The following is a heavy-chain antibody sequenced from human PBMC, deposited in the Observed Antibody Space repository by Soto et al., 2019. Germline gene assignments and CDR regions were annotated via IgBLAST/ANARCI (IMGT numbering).Heavy chain of an antibody. CDR2: IGDDTAYI. Sequence: EVQLVESGGGLVKPGGSLRLSCTASGFNFGGHSMNWFRHAPGKGLEWVSSIGDDTAYIYYADSVRGRFTIPRDNAANAQYRQMNSVRAEDTGIYYCARDERFLRHGFSDFWGQGALVTVSS. D-gene: IGHD3-3*01. V-gene: IGHV3-21*01. CDR1: GFNFGGHS. J-gene: IGHJ4*02. CDR3: ARDERFLRHGFSDF.